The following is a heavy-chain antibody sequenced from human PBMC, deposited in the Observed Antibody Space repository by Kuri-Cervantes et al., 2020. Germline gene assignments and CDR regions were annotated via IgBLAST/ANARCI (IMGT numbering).Heavy chain of an antibody. CDR3: ARDWDSSADY. Sequence: ASVKVSCKASGYTFTNYAIHWVRQAPGQRLEWMGWINGGIHNTKYSQKFQGRVTITRDTSASTAYMELSSLRSDDTAVYYCARDWDSSADYWGQGTMVTVSS. V-gene: IGHV1-3*01. J-gene: IGHJ4*01. D-gene: IGHD6-19*01. CDR1: GYTFTNYA. CDR2: INGGIHNT.